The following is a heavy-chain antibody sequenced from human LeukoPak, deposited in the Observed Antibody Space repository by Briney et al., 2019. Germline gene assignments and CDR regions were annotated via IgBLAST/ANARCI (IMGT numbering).Heavy chain of an antibody. CDR3: ARVSGVRFDS. Sequence: HPGGSLRLSCAASGFSFSTFWMSWVRQAPGKGLEWVANIKQGGSENYYVDSVKGRFTISRDNAENSLYLQMSSLRTEDTAVYYCARVSGVRFDSWGQGTLVTVSS. CDR2: IKQGGSEN. J-gene: IGHJ4*02. D-gene: IGHD2-8*01. CDR1: GFSFSTFW. V-gene: IGHV3-7*02.